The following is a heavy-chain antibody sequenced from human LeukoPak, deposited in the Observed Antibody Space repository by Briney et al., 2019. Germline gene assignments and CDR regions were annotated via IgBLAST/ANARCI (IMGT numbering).Heavy chain of an antibody. D-gene: IGHD3-22*01. J-gene: IGHJ4*02. CDR1: GYTFTSYY. CDR3: AREDGYYESSGSLNN. CDR2: INPSGGST. Sequence: ASVKVSCKASGYTFTSYYMHWVRQAPGQGLEWMGIINPSGGSTSYAQKFQGRVTMTRDMSTSTVYMALISLRSEDTAVYYCAREDGYYESSGSLNNWGQGTLVTVSS. V-gene: IGHV1-46*01.